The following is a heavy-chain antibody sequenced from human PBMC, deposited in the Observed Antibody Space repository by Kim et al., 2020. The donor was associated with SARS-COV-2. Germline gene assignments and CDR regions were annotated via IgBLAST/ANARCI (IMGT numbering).Heavy chain of an antibody. CDR2: INHSGST. CDR3: ARGRRGSGRQFFDY. D-gene: IGHD2-15*01. Sequence: SETLSLTCAVYGGSFSGYYWSWIRQPPGKGLEWIGEINHSGSTNYNPSLKSRVTISVDTSKNQFSLKLSSVTAADTAVYYCARGRRGSGRQFFDYWGQGTLVTVSS. CDR1: GGSFSGYY. V-gene: IGHV4-34*01. J-gene: IGHJ4*02.